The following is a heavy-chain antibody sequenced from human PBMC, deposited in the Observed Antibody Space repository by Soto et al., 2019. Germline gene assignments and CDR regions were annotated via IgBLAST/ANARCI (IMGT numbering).Heavy chain of an antibody. J-gene: IGHJ4*02. D-gene: IGHD5-18*01. CDR3: ARRPLGGYSYGPDY. CDR2: ISYDGSNK. CDR1: GFTFSSYA. V-gene: IGHV3-30-3*01. Sequence: QVQLVESGGGVVQPGRSLRLSCAASGFTFSSYAMHWVRQAPGKGLEWVAVISYDGSNKYYADSVKGRFTISRDNSKNTLYLQMDSLRAEDTAVYYCARRPLGGYSYGPDYWGQGTLVTVSS.